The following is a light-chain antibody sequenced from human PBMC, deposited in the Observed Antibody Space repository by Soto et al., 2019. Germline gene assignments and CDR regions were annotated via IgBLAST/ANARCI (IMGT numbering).Light chain of an antibody. J-gene: IGKJ1*01. CDR1: QGISSY. V-gene: IGKV1-8*01. Sequence: AIRMTQSPSSFSASTVDRFTITFRASQGISSYLAWYQQKPGKAPKLLIYATSTLQSGVPSRFSGSGSGTDFTLTISCLQSEDFATYYCQQYYSYPRTFGQGTKVDIK. CDR3: QQYYSYPRT. CDR2: ATS.